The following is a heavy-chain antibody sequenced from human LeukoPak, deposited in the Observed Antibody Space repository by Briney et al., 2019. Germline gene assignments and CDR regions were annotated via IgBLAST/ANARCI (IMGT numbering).Heavy chain of an antibody. Sequence: GASVKVSCKASGYTFTSYGISWVRQAPGQGLEWMGWISAYNGNTNYAQKLQGRVTMTTDTSTSTAYMELRSLRSDDTAVYYCARELGYCSSTSCYTYDAFDIWGQGTMVTVSS. D-gene: IGHD2-2*02. J-gene: IGHJ3*02. V-gene: IGHV1-18*01. CDR1: GYTFTSYG. CDR2: ISAYNGNT. CDR3: ARELGYCSSTSCYTYDAFDI.